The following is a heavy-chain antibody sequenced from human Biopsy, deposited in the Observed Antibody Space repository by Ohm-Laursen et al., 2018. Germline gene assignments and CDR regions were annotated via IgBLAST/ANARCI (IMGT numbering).Heavy chain of an antibody. Sequence: SETLSLTCSVSGGSISGSSWSWIRQAPGKGLEWIGYISYSRDTNYNPSLKSRITISVDTSKNQFSLKLTSVTAADTAAYYCAKHGSGWTGDDAFHIWGQGTMVTVSS. V-gene: IGHV4-59*08. CDR1: GGSISGSS. CDR2: ISYSRDT. CDR3: AKHGSGWTGDDAFHI. J-gene: IGHJ3*02. D-gene: IGHD6-19*01.